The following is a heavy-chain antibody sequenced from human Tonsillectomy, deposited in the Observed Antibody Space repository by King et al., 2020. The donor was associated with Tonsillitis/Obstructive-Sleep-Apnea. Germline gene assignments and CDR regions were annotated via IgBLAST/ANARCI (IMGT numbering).Heavy chain of an antibody. V-gene: IGHV3-23*04. Sequence: VQLVESGGGLVQPGGSLRLSCAASGFTFSSYAMSWVRQSPGKGLEWVSAISGSGGNTYYAGSVQGRFTISRDNSKNTLYLQMNSLRAEDTAVNYCAKTGREYCSSTSCYADYWGQGTLVTVSS. J-gene: IGHJ4*02. CDR3: AKTGREYCSSTSCYADY. CDR1: GFTFSSYA. D-gene: IGHD2-2*01. CDR2: ISGSGGNT.